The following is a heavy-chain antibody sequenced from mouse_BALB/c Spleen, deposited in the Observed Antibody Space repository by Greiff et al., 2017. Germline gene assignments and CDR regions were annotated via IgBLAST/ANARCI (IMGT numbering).Heavy chain of an antibody. CDR1: GFTFSSYA. CDR2: ISSGGST. V-gene: IGHV5-6-5*01. D-gene: IGHD3-2*01. Sequence: EVQVVESGGGLVKPGGSLKLSCAASGFTFSSYAMSWVRQTPEKRLEWVASISSGGSTYYPDSVKGRFTISRDNARNILYLQMSSLRSEDTAMYYCARGGVRQLGLLYAMDYWGQGTSVTVSS. CDR3: ARGGVRQLGLLYAMDY. J-gene: IGHJ4*01.